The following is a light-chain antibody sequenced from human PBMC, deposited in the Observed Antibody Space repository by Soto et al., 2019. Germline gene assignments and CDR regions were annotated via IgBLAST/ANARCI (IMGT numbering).Light chain of an antibody. CDR2: RNN. Sequence: QSVLTQPPSASGTPRQRVTISCSGSSSNIGSNYVYWYQQLPGTAPKLLIYRNNQRPSGVPDRFSGSKSGTSASLAISGLRSEDEADYYCSAWDDSLSGDVFGTGTQLTVL. V-gene: IGLV1-47*01. CDR3: SAWDDSLSGDV. J-gene: IGLJ7*01. CDR1: SSNIGSNY.